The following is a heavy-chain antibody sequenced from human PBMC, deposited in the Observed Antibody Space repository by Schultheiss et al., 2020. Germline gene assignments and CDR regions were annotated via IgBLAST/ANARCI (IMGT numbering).Heavy chain of an antibody. J-gene: IGHJ4*02. CDR3: ARGGSGCPGDY. V-gene: IGHV3-21*04. CDR1: GFTFSTFA. Sequence: GGSLRLSCVASGFTFSTFAMSWVRQAPGKGLEWVSSISSSSSYIYYADSVKGRFTISRDNSGNTLYLQMNSLRVEDTAIYYCARGGSGCPGDYWGQGALVTVSS. D-gene: IGHD6-19*01. CDR2: ISSSSSYI.